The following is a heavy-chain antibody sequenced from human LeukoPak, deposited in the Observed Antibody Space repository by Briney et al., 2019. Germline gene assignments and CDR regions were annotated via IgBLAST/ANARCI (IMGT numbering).Heavy chain of an antibody. Sequence: QPGGSLRPSCAASGFIIRDYWMHWARQAPGKGLEWVSCLQSDGVSTRYADSVKGRFTISKDDAKNTLFLEMSSLRAEDTAVYYCVPSAMPYLDYWGQGTLVTVSS. CDR1: GFIIRDYW. D-gene: IGHD2-2*01. CDR3: VPSAMPYLDY. J-gene: IGHJ4*02. CDR2: LQSDGVST. V-gene: IGHV3-74*01.